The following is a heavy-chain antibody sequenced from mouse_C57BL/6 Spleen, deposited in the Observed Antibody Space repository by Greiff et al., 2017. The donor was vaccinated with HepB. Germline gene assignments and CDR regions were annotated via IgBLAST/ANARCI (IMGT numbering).Heavy chain of an antibody. CDR1: GYTFTSYG. J-gene: IGHJ4*01. D-gene: IGHD1-1*01. Sequence: EVKLQESGAELVRPVSSVKMSCKTSGYTFTSYGINWVKQRPGQGLEWIGYIYIGNGYTEYNEKFKGKATLTSDTSSSTAYMQLSSLTSEDSAIYVCARSLHYYGSSYDAMDYWGQGTSVTVSS. CDR2: IYIGNGYT. V-gene: IGHV1-58*01. CDR3: ARSLHYYGSSYDAMDY.